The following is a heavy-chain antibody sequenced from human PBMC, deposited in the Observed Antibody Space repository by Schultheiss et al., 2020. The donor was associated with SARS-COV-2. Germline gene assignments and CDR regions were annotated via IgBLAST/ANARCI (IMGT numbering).Heavy chain of an antibody. V-gene: IGHV4-34*01. CDR2: IYHSGST. CDR3: ARLRRDGYNQDY. J-gene: IGHJ4*02. CDR1: GGSFSGYY. D-gene: IGHD5-24*01. Sequence: SETLSLTCAVYGGSFSGYYWSWIRQPPGKGLEWIGSIYHSGSTYYNPSLKSRVTISVDTSKNQFSLKLSSVTAADTAVYYCARLRRDGYNQDYWGQGTLVTVSS.